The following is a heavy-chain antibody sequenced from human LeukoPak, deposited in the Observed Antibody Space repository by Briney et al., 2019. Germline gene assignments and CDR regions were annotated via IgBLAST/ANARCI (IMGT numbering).Heavy chain of an antibody. CDR2: SFQSGSS. V-gene: IGHV4-38-2*02. J-gene: IGHJ4*02. D-gene: IGHD1-1*01. CDR1: NYSISNRYY. CDR3: VRDVGYNFGPNFDF. Sequence: SETLSITCSVSNYSISNRYYWGWIRQPPGKGLEWIGSSFQSGSSYYNPSLKSRVTISVDTSKNQFSLKLTSVTAADTAVYYCVRDVGYNFGPNFDFWGQGALVTVSS.